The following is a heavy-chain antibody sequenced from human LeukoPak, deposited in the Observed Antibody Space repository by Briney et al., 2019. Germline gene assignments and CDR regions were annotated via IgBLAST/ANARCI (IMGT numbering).Heavy chain of an antibody. CDR2: ISWNGGST. CDR3: ARDGTGYSSGWYRDY. V-gene: IGHV3-20*04. Sequence: TGGPLRLSCAASGFTFDDYAMSWVRQAPGKGLEWVSGISWNGGSTAYADSLKGRFTISRDNAKNSLYLQMNSLRAEDTALYYCARDGTGYSSGWYRDYWGQGTLVTVSS. CDR1: GFTFDDYA. D-gene: IGHD6-19*01. J-gene: IGHJ4*02.